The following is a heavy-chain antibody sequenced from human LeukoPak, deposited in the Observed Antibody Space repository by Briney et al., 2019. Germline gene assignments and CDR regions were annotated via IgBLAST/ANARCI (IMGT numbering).Heavy chain of an antibody. CDR1: GFTFSSYA. Sequence: PGGSLRLSCAASGFTFSSYAMSWVRQAPGKGLEWVSVIYSGGSTYYADSVKGRFTISRDNSKNTLYLQMNSLRAEDTAVYYCARDDDSSLWYYFDYWGQGTLVTVSS. D-gene: IGHD3-22*01. V-gene: IGHV3-66*01. CDR2: IYSGGST. J-gene: IGHJ4*02. CDR3: ARDDDSSLWYYFDY.